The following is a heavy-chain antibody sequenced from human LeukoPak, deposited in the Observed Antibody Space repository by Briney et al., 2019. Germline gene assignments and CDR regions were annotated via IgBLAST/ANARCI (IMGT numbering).Heavy chain of an antibody. J-gene: IGHJ4*02. V-gene: IGHV3-7*01. CDR3: GRERNWGGSESDY. Sequence: GSLRLSCTASGFTFADYWMTWVRQAPGEGLEWVANIRQDESEKYYVDSVKGRFTISRDDTANALYLHMNSLRADDTAVYYCGRERNWGGSESDYWGQGTLVTVSS. CDR1: GFTFADYW. CDR2: IRQDESEK. D-gene: IGHD3-16*01.